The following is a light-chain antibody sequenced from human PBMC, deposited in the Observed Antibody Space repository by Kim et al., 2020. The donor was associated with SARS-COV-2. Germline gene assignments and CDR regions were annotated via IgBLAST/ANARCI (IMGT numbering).Light chain of an antibody. V-gene: IGLV3-1*01. CDR2: QDS. J-gene: IGLJ2*01. CDR3: QAWDSSTVV. CDR1: KLGDKY. Sequence: SGSPGQTASITCSGDKLGDKYACWYQQKPGHSPVLVINQDSKWPSGIPERFSGSNSGNTATLTISGTQAMDEADYYCQAWDSSTVVFGGGTQLTVL.